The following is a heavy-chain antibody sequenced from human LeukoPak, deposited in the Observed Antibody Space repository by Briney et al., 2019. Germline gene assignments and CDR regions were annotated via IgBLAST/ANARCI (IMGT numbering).Heavy chain of an antibody. V-gene: IGHV3-30*12. D-gene: IGHD4-17*01. CDR1: GFAFNTYG. CDR2: VSLDGGTQ. CDR3: ARDHDYGDYGFFDY. J-gene: IGHJ4*02. Sequence: GGSLRLSCATFGFAFNTYGMHWVRQAPGKGLEWVAFVSLDGGTQNYADSVKGRFTISRDNSKNTLYLQMNSLRAEDTAVYYCARDHDYGDYGFFDYWGQGTLVAVSS.